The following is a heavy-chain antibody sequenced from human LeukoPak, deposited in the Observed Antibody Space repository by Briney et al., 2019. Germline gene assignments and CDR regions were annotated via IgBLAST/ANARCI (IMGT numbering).Heavy chain of an antibody. CDR2: INHSGST. CDR3: ARRRPNWFDP. D-gene: IGHD6-6*01. CDR1: GGSFSGYY. V-gene: IGHV4-34*01. J-gene: IGHJ5*02. Sequence: SETLSLTCAVYGGSFSGYYWSWIRQPPGKGLEWTGEINHSGSTNYNPSLKSRVTISVDTSKNQFSLKLSSVTAAGTAVYYCARRRPNWFDPWGQGTLVTVSS.